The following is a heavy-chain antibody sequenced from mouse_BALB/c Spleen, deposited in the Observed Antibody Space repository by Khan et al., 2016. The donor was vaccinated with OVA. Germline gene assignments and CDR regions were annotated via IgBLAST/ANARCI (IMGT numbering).Heavy chain of an antibody. CDR1: GYSITSGYA. CDR2: ISNSGVT. J-gene: IGHJ2*01. CDR3: ARWNYSGYYFDY. D-gene: IGHD1-1*01. V-gene: IGHV3-2*02. Sequence: EVKLLESGPGLVKPSQSLSLTCTVTGYSITSGYAWNWIRQFPGNKLEWMGYISNSGVTSYTPSLKSRNSITRVTSKNHFFLQLNSLTTEDTATYYCARWNYSGYYFDYCGQATTLTVSS.